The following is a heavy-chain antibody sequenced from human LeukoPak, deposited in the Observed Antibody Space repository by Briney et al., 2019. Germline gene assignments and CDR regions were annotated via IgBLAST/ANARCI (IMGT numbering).Heavy chain of an antibody. CDR3: ARSNQMALYYMDV. CDR2: INPNSGGT. CDR1: GYTFTGYY. J-gene: IGHJ6*03. D-gene: IGHD5-24*01. V-gene: IGHV1-2*02. Sequence: WASVKVSCKASGYTFTGYYMHWVRQAPGQGLEWMGWINPNSGGTNYAQKFQGRVTMTRDTSISTAYMELSRLRSDDTAVYYCARSNQMALYYMDVWGKGTTVTVSS.